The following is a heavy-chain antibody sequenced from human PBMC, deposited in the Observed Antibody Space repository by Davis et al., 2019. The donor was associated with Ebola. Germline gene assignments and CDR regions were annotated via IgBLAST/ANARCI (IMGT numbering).Heavy chain of an antibody. CDR3: AMTTVTLQRFDY. J-gene: IGHJ4*02. CDR2: INPSDGTTSR. Sequence: AASVKVSCKASGYTFTSYYIHWVRQAPGQGFEWMGIINPSDGTTSRSYAQKFQGRLTITRDTSASTAYMELSSLTSEDTALYYCAMTTVTLQRFDYWGQGTLVTVSS. V-gene: IGHV1-46*01. CDR1: GYTFTSYY. D-gene: IGHD4-17*01.